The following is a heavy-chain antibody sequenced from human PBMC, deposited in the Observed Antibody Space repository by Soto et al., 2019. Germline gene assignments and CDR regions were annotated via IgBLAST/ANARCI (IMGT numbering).Heavy chain of an antibody. CDR1: GFTFSSYS. CDR2: ISSSSSYI. Sequence: EVQLVESGGGLVKPGGSLRLSCAASGFTFSSYSMNWVRQAPGKGLEWVSSISSSSSYIYYADSVKGRFTISRDNAKNSLYLQMNSLRAEDTAVYYCARPYSSSSFKVLNGMDVWGQGTTVTVSS. J-gene: IGHJ6*02. D-gene: IGHD6-6*01. V-gene: IGHV3-21*01. CDR3: ARPYSSSSFKVLNGMDV.